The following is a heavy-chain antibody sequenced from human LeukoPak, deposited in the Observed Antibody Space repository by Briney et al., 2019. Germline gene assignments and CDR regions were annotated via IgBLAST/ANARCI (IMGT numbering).Heavy chain of an antibody. Sequence: SVKVSCKASGGTFSSYAIYWVRQAPGQGLEWVGRIIPMLGIAKYAQKFQGKVTITADKSTSTAYMELSSLRSEDTALYYCARSSMVRGLIGMDVWGQGTTVTVSS. CDR2: IIPMLGIA. CDR1: GGTFSSYA. D-gene: IGHD3-10*01. CDR3: ARSSMVRGLIGMDV. V-gene: IGHV1-69*04. J-gene: IGHJ6*02.